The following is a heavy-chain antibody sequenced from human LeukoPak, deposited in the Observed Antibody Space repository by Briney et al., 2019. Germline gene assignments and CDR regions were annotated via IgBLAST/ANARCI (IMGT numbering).Heavy chain of an antibody. CDR3: ARDGDDGWFDP. Sequence: SETLSLTCAVYGGSFSGYYWSWIRQPPGKGLEWIGEINHSGSTYYNPSLKSRVTISVDTSKNQFSLKLSSVTAADTAVYYCARDGDDGWFDPWGQGTLVTVSS. J-gene: IGHJ5*02. CDR2: INHSGST. D-gene: IGHD7-27*01. V-gene: IGHV4-34*09. CDR1: GGSFSGYY.